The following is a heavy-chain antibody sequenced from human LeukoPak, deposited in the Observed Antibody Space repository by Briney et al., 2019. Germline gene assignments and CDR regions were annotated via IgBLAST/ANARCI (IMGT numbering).Heavy chain of an antibody. Sequence: PGGSLRLSCAASGFTFSNDWMNWVRRAPGQGLEWVANINQDGSGKYYVVSVKGRFTISRDNAKNSLFLQMNSLRAEDTAVYYCARGLRWVDYWGQGTLVTVSS. CDR3: ARGLRWVDY. V-gene: IGHV3-7*03. CDR1: GFTFSNDW. CDR2: INQDGSGK. D-gene: IGHD4-23*01. J-gene: IGHJ4*02.